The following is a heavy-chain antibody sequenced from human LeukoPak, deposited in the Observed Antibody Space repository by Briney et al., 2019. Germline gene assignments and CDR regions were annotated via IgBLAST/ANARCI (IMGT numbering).Heavy chain of an antibody. CDR2: MNPNSGNT. CDR1: GYTFTSYD. V-gene: IGHV1-8*01. D-gene: IGHD2-2*01. CDR3: ARSKGGGSSTSCYDH. J-gene: IGHJ4*02. Sequence: GASVKVSCKASGYTFTSYDINWVRQATRQGLEWMGWMNPNSGNTGYAQKFQGRVTMTRNTSISTAYMELRSLRSDDTAVYYCARSKGGGSSTSCYDHWGQGTLVTVSS.